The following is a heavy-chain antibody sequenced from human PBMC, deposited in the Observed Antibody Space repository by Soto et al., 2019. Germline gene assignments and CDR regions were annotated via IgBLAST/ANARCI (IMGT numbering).Heavy chain of an antibody. D-gene: IGHD1-26*01. V-gene: IGHV1-2*02. Sequence: ASVKVSCKASGYTFTGYYMHWVRQAPGQGLEWMGWIDPNSGGTDYAQKFQGRVTMTRGTSISTAYMELSRLRVDDTAVYYCARVMSGSYLGHGYYFDYWGQGTLVTVSS. J-gene: IGHJ4*02. CDR2: IDPNSGGT. CDR3: ARVMSGSYLGHGYYFDY. CDR1: GYTFTGYY.